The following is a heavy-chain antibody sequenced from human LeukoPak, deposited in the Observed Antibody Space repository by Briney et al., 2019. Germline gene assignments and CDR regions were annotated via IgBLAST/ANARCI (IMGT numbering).Heavy chain of an antibody. Sequence: SETLSLTCTVSGGSISSYYWSWIRQPSRKGLEFIGYIYYSGSPNYNPSLKSRVTISVDTSKNQFSLKLSSVTAADTAVYYCARLGHCSTTSCYGLDYWGQGTLVTVSS. CDR1: GGSISSYY. D-gene: IGHD2-2*01. CDR2: IYYSGSP. J-gene: IGHJ4*02. CDR3: ARLGHCSTTSCYGLDY. V-gene: IGHV4-59*01.